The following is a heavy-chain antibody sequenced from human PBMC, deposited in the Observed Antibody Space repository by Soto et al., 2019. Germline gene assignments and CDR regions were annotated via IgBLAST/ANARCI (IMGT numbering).Heavy chain of an antibody. CDR3: ARTTVTTVRGMSDP. V-gene: IGHV4-4*02. D-gene: IGHD4-4*01. CDR1: GGSISTTSW. Sequence: QVQLQESGPGLVEPSGTLSLTCTVSGGSISTTSWWSWVRQPPGKGLEWIGEISHGGATNYSPSLESRVTLSFDKSKNHFSPELRNVTPADTALYSSARTTVTTVRGMSDPWGQGTLVTVSS. CDR2: ISHGGAT. J-gene: IGHJ5*02.